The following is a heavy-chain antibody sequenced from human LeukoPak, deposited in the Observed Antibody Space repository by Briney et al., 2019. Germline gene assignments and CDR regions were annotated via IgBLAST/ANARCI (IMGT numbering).Heavy chain of an antibody. D-gene: IGHD4-17*01. Sequence: GGSLRLSCAASGFTFSSYAMHWVRQAPGKGLEWVAVISSDGSNKYYADSVKGRFTISRDNSKNTLYLQMNSLRAEDTAVYYCARDRATVTTLCDYWGEGTLVTVSS. V-gene: IGHV3-30-3*01. CDR1: GFTFSSYA. CDR3: ARDRATVTTLCDY. CDR2: ISSDGSNK. J-gene: IGHJ4*02.